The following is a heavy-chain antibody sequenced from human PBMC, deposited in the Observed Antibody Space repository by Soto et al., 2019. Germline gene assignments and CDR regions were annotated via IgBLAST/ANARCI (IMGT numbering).Heavy chain of an antibody. D-gene: IGHD1-26*01. CDR3: ARWDY. V-gene: IGHV3-30-3*01. CDR1: GFTFSSYA. Sequence: QVQLVESGGGVVQPGRSLRLSCAASGFTFSSYAMHWVRQAPGKGLEWVAFVSYDGSNKYYADSVKGRFTISRDDSKNTLYLQMNSLRTEDTAVYYCARWDYWGQGTLVTVSP. J-gene: IGHJ4*02. CDR2: VSYDGSNK.